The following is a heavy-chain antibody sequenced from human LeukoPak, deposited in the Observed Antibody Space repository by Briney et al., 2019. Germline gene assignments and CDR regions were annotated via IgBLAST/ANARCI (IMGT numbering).Heavy chain of an antibody. CDR2: ISSSGSTI. J-gene: IGHJ4*02. V-gene: IGHV3-48*03. CDR1: GFTFSTYE. CDR3: ARDPSGDYFDY. Sequence: PGGSLRLSCAASGFTFSTYEMNWVRQAPGKGLEWVSYISSSGSTICYADSVKGRFTISRDNAKNSLYLQMNSLRAEDTAVYYCARDPSGDYFDYWGQGTLVTVSS. D-gene: IGHD4-17*01.